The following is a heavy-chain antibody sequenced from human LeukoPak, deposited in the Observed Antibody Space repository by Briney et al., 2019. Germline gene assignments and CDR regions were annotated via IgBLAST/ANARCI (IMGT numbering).Heavy chain of an antibody. CDR1: GGTFSSYA. Sequence: SVKVSCKASGGTFSSYAISWVRQAPGQGLEWMGGIIPIFGTANYAQKFQGRVTITTDESTSTAYMELSSLRSEDTAVYYCARVGSAHRSPYYYYMDVWGKGTTVTVSS. CDR2: IIPIFGTA. CDR3: ARVGSAHRSPYYYYMDV. D-gene: IGHD1-26*01. J-gene: IGHJ6*03. V-gene: IGHV1-69*05.